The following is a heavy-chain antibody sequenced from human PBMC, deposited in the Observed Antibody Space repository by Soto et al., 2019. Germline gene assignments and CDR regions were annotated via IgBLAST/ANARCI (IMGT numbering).Heavy chain of an antibody. J-gene: IGHJ4*02. CDR2: IIPIFDTP. Sequence: VRHEPGQGLEWMGGIIPIFDTPNYAQNFQGRVTITRDTSASTAYMELSSLRSEDTAVYYCARGGALRFLEWYLTFFDYWGQGTLVTVSS. V-gene: IGHV1-69*05. D-gene: IGHD3-3*01. CDR3: ARGGALRFLEWYLTFFDY.